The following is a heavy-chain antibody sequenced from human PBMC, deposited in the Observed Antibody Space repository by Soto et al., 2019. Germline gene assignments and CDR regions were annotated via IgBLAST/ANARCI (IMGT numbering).Heavy chain of an antibody. CDR2: IKQDGGEE. CDR1: GFIFSDYS. J-gene: IGHJ3*01. CDR3: ARVYYESRGPTKYRAFDF. Sequence: GGSLRLSCAASGFIFSDYSMSWVRQSPGKGLEGVANIKQDGGEEDYVDSVKGRLTISRDNAKNSLYLQMNSLRAEDTAVYYCARVYYESRGPTKYRAFDFWGQGTMLTVSS. D-gene: IGHD3-22*01. V-gene: IGHV3-7*01.